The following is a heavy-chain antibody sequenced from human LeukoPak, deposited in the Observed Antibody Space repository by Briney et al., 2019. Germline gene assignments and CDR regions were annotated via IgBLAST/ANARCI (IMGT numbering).Heavy chain of an antibody. J-gene: IGHJ3*02. CDR2: INHSGST. CDR3: ARGGPTTMVRGVIRTRAFDI. CDR1: GGSFSGYY. V-gene: IGHV4-34*01. Sequence: SETLSLTCAVYGGSFSGYYWSCIRQPPGKGLEWIGEINHSGSTNYNPSLKSRVTISVDTSKNQFSLKLSSVTAADTAVYYCARGGPTTMVRGVIRTRAFDIWGQGTMVTVSS. D-gene: IGHD3-10*01.